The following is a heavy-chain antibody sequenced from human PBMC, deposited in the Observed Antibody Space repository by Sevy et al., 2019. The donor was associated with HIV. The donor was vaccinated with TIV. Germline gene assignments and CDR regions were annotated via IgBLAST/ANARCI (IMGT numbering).Heavy chain of an antibody. V-gene: IGHV3-21*01. Sequence: GGSLRLSCAASGFTFSSYSMNWVRQAPGKGLELVSSISSSSSYIYYADSVKGRFTISRDNAKNSLYLQMNSLRAEDTAVYYCAREEGYSSSWYALEAYGMDVWGQGTTVTVSS. J-gene: IGHJ6*02. CDR1: GFTFSSYS. CDR2: ISSSSSYI. CDR3: AREEGYSSSWYALEAYGMDV. D-gene: IGHD6-13*01.